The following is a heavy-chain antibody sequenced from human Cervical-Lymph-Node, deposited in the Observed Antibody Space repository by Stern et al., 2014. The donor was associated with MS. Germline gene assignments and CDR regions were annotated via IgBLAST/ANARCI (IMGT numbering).Heavy chain of an antibody. Sequence: VQLVESGAEVKKPGASVNVSCKTSGYTFTSYIIQWVRQAPGQRLEWMGWINTDNGHTKYSQKFQDRVTITRDTSATTAYMELSSLRSEDTAVYYCARRDYGDYVFFDYWGQGTLVTVSS. CDR2: INTDNGHT. D-gene: IGHD4-17*01. CDR3: ARRDYGDYVFFDY. V-gene: IGHV1-3*04. J-gene: IGHJ4*02. CDR1: GYTFTSYI.